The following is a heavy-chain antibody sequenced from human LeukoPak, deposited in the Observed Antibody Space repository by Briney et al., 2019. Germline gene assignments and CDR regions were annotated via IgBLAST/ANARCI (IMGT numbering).Heavy chain of an antibody. CDR3: ARDLRFPYCGGDCYNWFDP. CDR1: GFTFSSYS. D-gene: IGHD2-21*01. CDR2: ISSSSSTI. V-gene: IGHV3-48*01. J-gene: IGHJ5*02. Sequence: PGGSLRLSCAASGFTFSSYSMNWVRQAPGKGLEWVSYISSSSSTIYYADSVKGRFTISRDNAKNSLYLQMNSLRAEDTAVYYCARDLRFPYCGGDCYNWFDPWGQGTLVTVSS.